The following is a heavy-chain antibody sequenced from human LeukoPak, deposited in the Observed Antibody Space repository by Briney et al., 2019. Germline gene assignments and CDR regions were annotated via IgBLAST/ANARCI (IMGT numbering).Heavy chain of an antibody. CDR3: ARDSSSYYFDY. D-gene: IGHD6-6*01. CDR2: IYTGGTT. CDR1: GFIFSNAW. V-gene: IGHV3-66*01. Sequence: GGSLRLSCAASGFIFSNAWMSWVRQAPGKGLEWVSIIYTGGTTHYADSLKDRFTISRDDSINTLYLQMNSLRAEDTAVYYCARDSSSYYFDYWGQGTLVTVSS. J-gene: IGHJ4*02.